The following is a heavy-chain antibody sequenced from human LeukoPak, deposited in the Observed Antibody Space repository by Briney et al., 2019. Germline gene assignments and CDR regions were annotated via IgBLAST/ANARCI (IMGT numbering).Heavy chain of an antibody. D-gene: IGHD3-10*01. J-gene: IGHJ5*02. CDR2: MYYSGIT. CDR1: SGSISGYY. Sequence: SETLSLTCTVPSGSISGYYWSWIRQPPGKGLEWIGYMYYSGITDYNPSLKNRATISVDTSKSQFSLKLNSVTAADTAVYYCARALPYYSLVSWGQGTLVTVSS. CDR3: ARALPYYSLVS. V-gene: IGHV4-59*01.